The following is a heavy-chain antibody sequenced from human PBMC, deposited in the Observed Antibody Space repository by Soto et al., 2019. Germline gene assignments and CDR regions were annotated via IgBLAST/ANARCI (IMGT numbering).Heavy chain of an antibody. CDR2: INPNSGGT. D-gene: IGHD6-6*01. CDR1: GYTFTGYY. CDR3: ARDRVSSSSFRYPHGSTPRYYYYYYGMDV. V-gene: IGHV1-2*04. Sequence: ASVKVSCKASGYTFTGYYMHWVRQAPGQGLEWMGWINPNSGGTNYAQKFQGWVTMTRDTSISTAYMELSRLRSDDTAVYYCARDRVSSSSFRYPHGSTPRYYYYYYGMDVWGQGTTVTVSS. J-gene: IGHJ6*02.